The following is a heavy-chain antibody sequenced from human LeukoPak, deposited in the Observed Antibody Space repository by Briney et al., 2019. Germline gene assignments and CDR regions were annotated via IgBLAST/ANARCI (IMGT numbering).Heavy chain of an antibody. J-gene: IGHJ4*02. D-gene: IGHD3-22*01. CDR2: ISGSGGST. CDR1: GFTFSSYA. Sequence: GGSLRLSCAASGFTFSSYAMSWVRQAPGKGLEWVSAISGSGGSTYYADSVKGRFTISRDNSKNTLYLQMNSLRAEDTAVYYCAKDIYYYDSSGYYGGYWGQGTLVTVSS. V-gene: IGHV3-23*01. CDR3: AKDIYYYDSSGYYGGY.